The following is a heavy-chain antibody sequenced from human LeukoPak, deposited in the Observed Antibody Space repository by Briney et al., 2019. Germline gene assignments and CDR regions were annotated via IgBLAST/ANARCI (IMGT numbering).Heavy chain of an antibody. Sequence: HEASVKVSCKASGYTFTAYYIHWVRQAPGQGLEWMGWINPNSGGTNYAQKFQGRVTMARDTSISTAYMELSRLRSDDTAVYYCARARGDIVVVPAAIWFDPWVQGTLVTVSS. J-gene: IGHJ5*02. V-gene: IGHV1-2*02. CDR3: ARARGDIVVVPAAIWFDP. CDR1: GYTFTAYY. D-gene: IGHD2-2*01. CDR2: INPNSGGT.